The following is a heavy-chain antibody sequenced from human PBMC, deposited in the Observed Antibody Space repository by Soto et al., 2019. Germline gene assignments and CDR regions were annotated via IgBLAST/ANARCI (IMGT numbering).Heavy chain of an antibody. CDR2: ISYDGSNK. Sequence: QVQLVESEGGVVQPGRSLRLSCAASGFTFSSYGMHWVRQAPGKGLEWVAVISYDGSNKYYADSVKGRFTISRDNSKKTLYLQMNSLRAEDTAVYYCAKVRGYYYFGSFDYWGQGTLVTVSS. D-gene: IGHD1-26*01. CDR1: GFTFSSYG. CDR3: AKVRGYYYFGSFDY. J-gene: IGHJ4*02. V-gene: IGHV3-30*18.